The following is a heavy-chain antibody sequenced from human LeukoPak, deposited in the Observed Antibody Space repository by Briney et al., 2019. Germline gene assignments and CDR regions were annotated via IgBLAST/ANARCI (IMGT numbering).Heavy chain of an antibody. J-gene: IGHJ4*02. CDR1: GGSISSYY. CDR3: AREGGGGSYSSSLGFYY. D-gene: IGHD6-6*01. CDR2: IYYSGST. V-gene: IGHV4-59*01. Sequence: PETLSLTRTVSGGSISSYYWSWIRQPPGKGLGWIGYIYYSGSTYYNPSLKSRVTISVDTSKNQFSLKLSSVTAADTAVYYCAREGGGGSYSSSLGFYYWGQGTLVSVSS.